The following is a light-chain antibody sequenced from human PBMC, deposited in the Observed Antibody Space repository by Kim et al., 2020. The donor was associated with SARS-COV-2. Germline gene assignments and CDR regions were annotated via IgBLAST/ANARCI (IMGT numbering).Light chain of an antibody. J-gene: IGKJ1*01. CDR2: MAS. CDR3: QQNNSYPRT. CDR1: KSISSW. Sequence: ASVGERVTITCRASKSISSWLAWYQQNPGKVPKLPINMASSLESGVPSRSSGSGSGTEFTITIRSMQHDDFETYYCQQNNSYPRTFGQGTKVYIK. V-gene: IGKV1-5*03.